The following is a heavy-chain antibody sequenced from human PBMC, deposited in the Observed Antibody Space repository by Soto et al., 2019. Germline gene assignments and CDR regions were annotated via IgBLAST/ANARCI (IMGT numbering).Heavy chain of an antibody. CDR1: GYSFTSYR. CDR2: IDPSDSYT. J-gene: IGHJ6*02. Sequence: PGESLKISCKGSGYSFTSYRISWVRQMPGKGLEWMGRIDPSDSYTNYSPSFQGHVTISADKSISTAYLQWSSLKASDTAMYYCARSGIYDYYGMDVWGQGTAVTVSS. V-gene: IGHV5-10-1*01. D-gene: IGHD6-13*01. CDR3: ARSGIYDYYGMDV.